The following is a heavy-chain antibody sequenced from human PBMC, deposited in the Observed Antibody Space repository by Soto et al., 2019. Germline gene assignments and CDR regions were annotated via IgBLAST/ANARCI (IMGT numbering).Heavy chain of an antibody. CDR2: TYYRSKWYN. CDR1: GDSVSSNSAA. CDR3: ARGWGLYSSSSYSFDP. J-gene: IGHJ5*02. V-gene: IGHV6-1*01. D-gene: IGHD6-13*01. Sequence: SQTLSLTCAISGDSVSSNSAAWNWIRQSPSRGLEWLGRTYYRSKWYNDYAVSVKSRISINPDTSKNQFSLQLNSVTPEDTAVYYCARGWGLYSSSSYSFDPWGQGTLVTLSS.